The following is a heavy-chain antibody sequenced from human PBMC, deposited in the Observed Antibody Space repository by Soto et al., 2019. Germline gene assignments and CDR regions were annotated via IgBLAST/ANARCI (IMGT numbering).Heavy chain of an antibody. V-gene: IGHV1-18*01. J-gene: IGHJ6*02. CDR3: ARDSSSSGYYYGMDV. CDR1: NETLTTYG. Sequence: QVHLVQSGAEVKKPGASVKVSCKASNETLTTYGISWVRQAPGQGLEWMGWVSGYSGHSSSAQEFQDRVIMTTDTSTNTAYMELRSLTSDDSAVYFCARDSSSSGYYYGMDVWGQGTTFTVSS. CDR2: VSGYSGHS. D-gene: IGHD6-6*01.